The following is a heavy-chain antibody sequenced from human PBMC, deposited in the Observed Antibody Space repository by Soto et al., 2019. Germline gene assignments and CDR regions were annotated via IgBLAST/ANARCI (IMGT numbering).Heavy chain of an antibody. CDR3: ARGDGRGSSGFYYYYGMEV. Sequence: QVQLVQSGAEVKKPGASVKVSCKASGFTFTNYFFHWVRQAPRQGLEWMGIISPYHGSTNYVQSLQGRVTMTSDTSTSTVYMELSSLRSEDTAVYYCARGDGRGSSGFYYYYGMEVWGHGTTVTVSS. V-gene: IGHV1-46*01. D-gene: IGHD6-25*01. J-gene: IGHJ6*02. CDR1: GFTFTNYF. CDR2: ISPYHGST.